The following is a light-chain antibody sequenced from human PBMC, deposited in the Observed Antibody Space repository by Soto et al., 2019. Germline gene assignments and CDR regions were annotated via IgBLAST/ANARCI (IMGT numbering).Light chain of an antibody. J-gene: IGKJ5*01. CDR1: QSVTRY. V-gene: IGKV3-20*01. CDR2: GAS. Sequence: EVVLTQSPGTLSLSPGERATLSCRASQSVTRYLAWYQQKPGQAPRLLIYGASNRATGIPDRFSGTGSETDFTLTISRLEPEDFSVYHCQQYSSSPRTFGQGTRLEIK. CDR3: QQYSSSPRT.